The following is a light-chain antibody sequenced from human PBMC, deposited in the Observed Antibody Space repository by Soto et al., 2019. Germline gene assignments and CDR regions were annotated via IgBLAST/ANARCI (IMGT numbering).Light chain of an antibody. CDR2: KAS. CDR3: QQYSTYPWT. CDR1: QTISSW. V-gene: IGKV1-5*03. Sequence: DIQMTQSTSTLSASVGDRVTITCRASQTISSWLAWYKQKPGKPTRRLIYKASSLEGVVQSKFSGSGSGTEFTLTISSLEPDDFATYYCQQYSTYPWTFGKGTKVEIK. J-gene: IGKJ1*01.